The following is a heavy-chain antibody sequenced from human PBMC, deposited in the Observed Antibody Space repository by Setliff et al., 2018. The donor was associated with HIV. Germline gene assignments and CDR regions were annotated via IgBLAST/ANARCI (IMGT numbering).Heavy chain of an antibody. D-gene: IGHD3-10*01. J-gene: IGHJ5*02. CDR2: IYYSGGT. CDR1: GGSISSNSYY. Sequence: SETLSLTCTVSGGSISSNSYYWGWIRQPPGKGLEWIGSIYYSGGTYYNPSLKSRVTISVDTSKNQFSLQLSSVTAADTAVYYCARGYYGSGSYSGWFDPWGQGTLVTVSS. CDR3: ARGYYGSGSYSGWFDP. V-gene: IGHV4-39*01.